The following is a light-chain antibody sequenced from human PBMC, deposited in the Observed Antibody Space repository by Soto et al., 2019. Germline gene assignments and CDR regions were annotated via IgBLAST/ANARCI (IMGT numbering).Light chain of an antibody. CDR2: DAS. Sequence: AIQLTQSPSSLSASLGDRVTITCRASQGIDYSLAWYQQKPGKTPKLLIYDASTLESGVPSRFSGTGSGTDFSHTISSLQAEDFATYYCQQFDSNGVTFGGGTKVELK. V-gene: IGKV1-13*02. CDR3: QQFDSNGVT. J-gene: IGKJ4*01. CDR1: QGIDYS.